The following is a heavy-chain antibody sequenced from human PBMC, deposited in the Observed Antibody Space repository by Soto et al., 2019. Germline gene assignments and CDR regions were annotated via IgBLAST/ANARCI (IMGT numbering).Heavy chain of an antibody. CDR3: ARPGEEYSGYDDAFDI. CDR2: IYYSGST. Sequence: SETLSLTCAVYGGSFSGYYWSWIRQPPGKGLEWIGYIYYSGSTNYNPSLKSRVTISVDTSKNQFSLKLSSVTAADTAVYYCARPGEEYSGYDDAFDIWGQGTMVTVSS. CDR1: GGSFSGYY. J-gene: IGHJ3*02. D-gene: IGHD5-12*01. V-gene: IGHV4-59*01.